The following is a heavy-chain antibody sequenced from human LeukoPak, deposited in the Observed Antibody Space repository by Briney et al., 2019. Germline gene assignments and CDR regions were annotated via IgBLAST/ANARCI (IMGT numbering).Heavy chain of an antibody. CDR2: ISGSGDST. CDR1: GFTFSTYG. J-gene: IGHJ4*02. D-gene: IGHD3-10*01. Sequence: GRTLRLSCAASGFTFSTYGMSWVRQAPGKGLEWVSAISGSGDSTYYADSVKGRFTISRDNSKNTLSLQMNSLRAEDTAVYYCAKEIWFGDPRGDYWGQGTLVTVSS. CDR3: AKEIWFGDPRGDY. V-gene: IGHV3-23*01.